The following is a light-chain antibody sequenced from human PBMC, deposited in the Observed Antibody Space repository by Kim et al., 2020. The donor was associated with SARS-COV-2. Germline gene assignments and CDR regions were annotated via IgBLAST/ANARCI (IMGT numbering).Light chain of an antibody. V-gene: IGLV3-27*01. CDR3: YSAADTSV. J-gene: IGLJ3*02. CDR1: VLAKKY. CDR2: KDS. Sequence: SYELTQPSSVSVSPGQTARITCSGDVLAKKYARWFQQKPGQAPVLVIYKDSERPSGIPERFSGSSSGTTVTLTISGAQVEDEADYYCYSAADTSVFGGGTKLTVL.